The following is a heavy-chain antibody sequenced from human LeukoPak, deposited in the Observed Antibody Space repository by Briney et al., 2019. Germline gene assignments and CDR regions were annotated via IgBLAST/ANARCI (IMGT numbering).Heavy chain of an antibody. CDR3: AKRPYYYGSGSYSQAYNWFDP. V-gene: IGHV3-23*01. D-gene: IGHD3-10*01. CDR2: IIGSGGST. CDR1: GLTFSSYA. Sequence: GGSLRLSCAASGLTFSSYAMSWVRQAPGKGLEWVSAIIGSGGSTYYADSVKGRFTISRDNSKNTLYLQMNSLRAEDTAVYYCAKRPYYYGSGSYSQAYNWFDPWGQGTLVTVSS. J-gene: IGHJ5*02.